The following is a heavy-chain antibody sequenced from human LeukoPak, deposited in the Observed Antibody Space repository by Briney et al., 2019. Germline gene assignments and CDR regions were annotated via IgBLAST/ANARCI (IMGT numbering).Heavy chain of an antibody. J-gene: IGHJ3*02. Sequence: PGGSLRLSCAASGFTFSSYWMHWVRQAPGKGLVWVSRINSDGSSTSYADSVKGRFTISRDNAKNTLYLQMNSLRAEDTAVYYCARVMHSGYGNAAFDIWGQGTMVTVSS. CDR3: ARVMHSGYGNAAFDI. D-gene: IGHD5-12*01. CDR2: INSDGSST. CDR1: GFTFSSYW. V-gene: IGHV3-74*01.